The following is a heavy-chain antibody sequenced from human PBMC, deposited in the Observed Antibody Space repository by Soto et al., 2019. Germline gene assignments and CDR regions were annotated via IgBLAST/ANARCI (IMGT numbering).Heavy chain of an antibody. CDR2: IYYSGST. D-gene: IGHD4-17*01. CDR1: GGSISSYY. V-gene: IGHV4-59*08. J-gene: IGHJ4*02. CDR3: ASRVYGDYFTIDY. Sequence: SETLSLTCTVSGGSISSYYWSWIRQPPGKGLEWIGYIYYSGSTNYNPSLKSRVTISVDTSKNRFSLKLSSVTAADTAVYYCASRVYGDYFTIDYWGQGTLVTVSS.